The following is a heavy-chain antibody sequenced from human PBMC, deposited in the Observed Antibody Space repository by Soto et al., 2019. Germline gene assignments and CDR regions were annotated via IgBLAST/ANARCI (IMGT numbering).Heavy chain of an antibody. CDR1: GGTFSSYA. V-gene: IGHV1-69*13. Sequence: GASVKVSCKASGGTFSSYAISWVRQAPGQGLEWMGGIIPIFGTANHAQKFQGRVTITADESTSTAYMELSSLRSEDTAVYYCARDLWYGGYSFDPWGQGTLVTVSS. D-gene: IGHD1-26*01. CDR3: ARDLWYGGYSFDP. J-gene: IGHJ5*02. CDR2: IIPIFGTA.